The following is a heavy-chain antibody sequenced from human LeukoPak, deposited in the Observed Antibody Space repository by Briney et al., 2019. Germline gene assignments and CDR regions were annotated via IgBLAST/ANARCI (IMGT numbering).Heavy chain of an antibody. V-gene: IGHV4-39*07. CDR1: GGSISSSSYY. Sequence: PSETLSLTCTVSGGSISSSSYYWGWIRQPPGKGLEWIGSIYYSGSTYYNPSLKSRVTISVDTSKNQFSLKLSSVTAADTAVYYCARGRPPGYWGQGTLVTVSS. CDR3: ARGRPPGY. J-gene: IGHJ4*02. CDR2: IYYSGST.